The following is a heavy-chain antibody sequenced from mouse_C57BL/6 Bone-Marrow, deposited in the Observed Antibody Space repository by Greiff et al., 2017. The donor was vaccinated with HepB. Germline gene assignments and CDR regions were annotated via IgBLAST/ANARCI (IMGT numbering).Heavy chain of an antibody. V-gene: IGHV14-2*01. J-gene: IGHJ4*01. D-gene: IGHD1-1*01. CDR3: AFYYGSFYAMDY. Sequence: VHVKQSGAELVKPGASVKLSCTASGFNIKDYYMHWVKQRTEQGLEWIGRIDPEDGETKYAPKFQGKATITADTSSNTAYLQLSSLTSEDTAVYYCAFYYGSFYAMDYWGQGTSVTVSS. CDR1: GFNIKDYY. CDR2: IDPEDGET.